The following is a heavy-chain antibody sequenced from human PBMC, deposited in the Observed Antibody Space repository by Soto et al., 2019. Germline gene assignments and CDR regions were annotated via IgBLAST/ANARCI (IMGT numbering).Heavy chain of an antibody. J-gene: IGHJ4*02. CDR1: GGSFSGYY. D-gene: IGHD2-15*01. V-gene: IGHV4-34*01. Sequence: QVQLQQWGAGLLKPSETLSLTCAVYGGSFSGYYWSWIRQPPGKGLEWIGEINHSGSTNYNPSLKERITQSVGQAKDPFSPEPGLGARAGTGGFYWGGGPLGAPAAIGGGFDYWGQGTLVTVSS. CDR3: GGGPLGAPAAIGGGFDY. CDR2: INHSGST.